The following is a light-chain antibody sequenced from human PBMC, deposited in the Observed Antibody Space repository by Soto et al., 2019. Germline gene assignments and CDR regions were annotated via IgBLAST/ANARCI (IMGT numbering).Light chain of an antibody. J-gene: IGKJ5*01. Sequence: EIVLTQSPATLSLSPGERATLSCRTSQSIDRYLVWYQQKPGQAPRLLIYDASNRSTGIPARFSGSGPGTDFTLTISSLEPEDFAVYYCEQGRYWRPITLGQGTRLEIK. CDR1: QSIDRY. CDR2: DAS. V-gene: IGKV3-11*01. CDR3: EQGRYWRPIT.